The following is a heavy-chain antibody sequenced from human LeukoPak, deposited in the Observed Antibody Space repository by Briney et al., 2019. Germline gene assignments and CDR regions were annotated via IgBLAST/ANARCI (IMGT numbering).Heavy chain of an antibody. D-gene: IGHD1-26*01. CDR1: GFTFSSYG. CDR2: ISYDGSNK. CDR3: AKHGGVVGATWDGAFDI. V-gene: IGHV3-30*18. Sequence: LRLSCSGSGFTFSSYGMHRVRQAPGKGLEWVTVISYDGSNKYDADSVKGRFTISRDNSKNTLYLQMNSLRAEDTSVYYCAKHGGVVGATWDGAFDIWGQGTMVTVSS. J-gene: IGHJ3*02.